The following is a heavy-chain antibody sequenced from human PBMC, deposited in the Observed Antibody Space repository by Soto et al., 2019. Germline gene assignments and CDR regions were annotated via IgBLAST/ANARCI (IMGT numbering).Heavy chain of an antibody. CDR1: GYTFTSYD. J-gene: IGHJ6*02. CDR3: ARPRSGSSYYGMDV. CDR2: RNPNSGNT. D-gene: IGHD3-3*01. V-gene: IGHV1-8*01. Sequence: QVQLVQSGAEVKKPGASVKVSCKASGYTFTSYDINWVRQATGQGLEWMGWRNPNSGNTGYAQKFQGRVTMTRNTSIITAYMELSSLRSEDTAVYYCARPRSGSSYYGMDVWGQGTAVTVSS.